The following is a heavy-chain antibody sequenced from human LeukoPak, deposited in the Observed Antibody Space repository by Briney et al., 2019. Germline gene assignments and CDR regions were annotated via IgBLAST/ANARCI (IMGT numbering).Heavy chain of an antibody. J-gene: IGHJ4*02. V-gene: IGHV1-69*04. CDR3: ARDEGYYGAPLFDY. Sequence: ASVKVSCKASGGTFSSYAISWVRQAPGQGLEWMGRIIPILGIANYAQKFQGRVTITADKSTSTAYMELSSLRSEDTAVYYCARDEGYYGAPLFDYWGQGTLVTVSS. D-gene: IGHD4/OR15-4a*01. CDR2: IIPILGIA. CDR1: GGTFSSYA.